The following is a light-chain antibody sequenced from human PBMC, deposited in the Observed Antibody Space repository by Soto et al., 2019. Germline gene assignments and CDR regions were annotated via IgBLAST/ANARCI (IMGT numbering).Light chain of an antibody. Sequence: NFMLTQPHSVSESPGKTVTISCTRSSGSIATNSVQWYQQRPGSAPTTILFEDNQRPSGVPDRFSGSIDSSSNSASLTISGLKTEDEDDYYCQSYDTSNPHVIFGGGTKLTVL. CDR2: EDN. CDR1: SGSIATNS. CDR3: QSYDTSNPHVI. V-gene: IGLV6-57*04. J-gene: IGLJ2*01.